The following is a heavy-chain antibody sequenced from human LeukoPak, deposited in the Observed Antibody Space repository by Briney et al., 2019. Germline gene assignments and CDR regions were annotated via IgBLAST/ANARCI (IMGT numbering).Heavy chain of an antibody. J-gene: IGHJ4*02. Sequence: QPGGSLRLSCAASGFTLSSYAMSWVRQAPGKGLEWVSAISGSGGSTYYADSVKGRFTISRDNSKNTLYLQMNSLRAEDTAVYYCAKLRSWAVRGVYDYWGQGTLVTVSS. CDR1: GFTLSSYA. D-gene: IGHD3-10*01. V-gene: IGHV3-23*01. CDR3: AKLRSWAVRGVYDY. CDR2: ISGSGGST.